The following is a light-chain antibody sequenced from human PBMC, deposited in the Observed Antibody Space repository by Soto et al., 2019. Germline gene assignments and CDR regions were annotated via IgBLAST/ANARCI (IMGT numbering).Light chain of an antibody. Sequence: EIVLTQSPGTVSLSPGERATLSCRASQSVVHNYLAWYQQRPGQAPRLLILGESSRAAGIPDRLSGRGSGTDFNLTISRLEPEDFAVYYCQQYNNWPLTCGPGTKVDIK. V-gene: IGKV3-20*01. J-gene: IGKJ3*01. CDR1: QSVVHNY. CDR2: GES. CDR3: QQYNNWPLT.